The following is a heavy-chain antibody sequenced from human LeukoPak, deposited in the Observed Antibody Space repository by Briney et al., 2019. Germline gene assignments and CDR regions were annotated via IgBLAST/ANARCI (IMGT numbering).Heavy chain of an antibody. Sequence: GGSLRLSCAASGFTFTSYSMNWVRQAPGKGLEWVSSISSSSSYIYYADSVKGRFTISRDNYKNTLYLQMNSLRAEDTAVYYCAKGSGWYADYWGQGTLVTVSS. CDR3: AKGSGWYADY. CDR1: GFTFTSYS. CDR2: ISSSSSYI. V-gene: IGHV3-21*01. D-gene: IGHD6-19*01. J-gene: IGHJ4*02.